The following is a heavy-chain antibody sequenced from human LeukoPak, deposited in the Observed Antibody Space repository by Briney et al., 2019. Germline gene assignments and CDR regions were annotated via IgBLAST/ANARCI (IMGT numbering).Heavy chain of an antibody. Sequence: NPSETLSLTCTVSGGSISSYYWSWIRQPPGKGLEWIGYIYYSGSTNYNPSLKSRVTISVDTSKNQFSLKLSSVTAADTAVYYCARGWFGYPTPFDYWGQGTLVTVSS. CDR2: IYYSGST. D-gene: IGHD3-22*01. J-gene: IGHJ4*02. V-gene: IGHV4-59*01. CDR3: ARGWFGYPTPFDY. CDR1: GGSISSYY.